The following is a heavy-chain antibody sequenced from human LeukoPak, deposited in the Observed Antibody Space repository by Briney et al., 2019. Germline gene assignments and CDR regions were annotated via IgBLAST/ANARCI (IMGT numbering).Heavy chain of an antibody. CDR2: IYYSGST. J-gene: IGHJ5*02. CDR1: GGSISSYY. CDR3: ARGYLWFGELLGWFDP. D-gene: IGHD3-10*01. Sequence: KPSETLSLTCTVSGGSISSYYWSWIRQPPGKGLEWIGYIYYSGSTNYNPSLKSRVTISVDTSKNQFSLKLSSVTAADTAVYYCARGYLWFGELLGWFDPWGQGTLVTVSS. V-gene: IGHV4-59*01.